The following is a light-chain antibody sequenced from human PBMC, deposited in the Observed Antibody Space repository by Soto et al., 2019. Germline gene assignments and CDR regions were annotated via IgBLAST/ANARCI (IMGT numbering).Light chain of an antibody. CDR1: QSIRNN. CDR2: DAS. J-gene: IGKJ3*01. V-gene: IGKV3-15*01. Sequence: EIVMTQSPATLSVSPGERVTLSCRASQSIRNNLVWYQQKSGQAPRLLIYDASTRAAGIPVRFSGSGSGTEFTLTISSLQSEDFAVYFCPQFNAWPLTFGPGTKVEI. CDR3: PQFNAWPLT.